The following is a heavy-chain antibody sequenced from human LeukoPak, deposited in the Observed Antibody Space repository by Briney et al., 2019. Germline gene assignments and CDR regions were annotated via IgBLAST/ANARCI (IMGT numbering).Heavy chain of an antibody. D-gene: IGHD6-13*01. CDR3: ARIGPGTYSSSWYFDY. CDR2: LNPGGGST. V-gene: IGHV1-46*01. J-gene: IGHJ4*02. Sequence: ASVKVSCKASGYTFTTYYMHWVRQAPGQGLEWMGILNPGGGSTTYAQKFQGRVTMTRDTSTSTVYIELSSLRSDDTAVYYCARIGPGTYSSSWYFDYWGQGTLVTVSS. CDR1: GYTFTTYY.